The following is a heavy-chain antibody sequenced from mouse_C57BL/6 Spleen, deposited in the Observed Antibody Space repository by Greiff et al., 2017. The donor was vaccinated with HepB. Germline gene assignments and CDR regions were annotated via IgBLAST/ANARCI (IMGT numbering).Heavy chain of an antibody. Sequence: EVKLVESGGDLVKPGGSLKLSCAASGFTFSSYGMSWVRQTPDKRLEWVATISSGGSYTYYPDSVKGRFTISRDNAKNTLYLQMSSLKSEDTAMYYCARHRTLPATAIDYWGQGTTLTVSS. J-gene: IGHJ2*01. D-gene: IGHD1-1*01. CDR2: ISSGGSYT. CDR1: GFTFSSYG. CDR3: ARHRTLPATAIDY. V-gene: IGHV5-6*01.